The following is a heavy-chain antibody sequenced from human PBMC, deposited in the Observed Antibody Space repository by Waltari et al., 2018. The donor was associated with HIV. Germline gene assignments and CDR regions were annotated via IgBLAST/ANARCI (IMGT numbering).Heavy chain of an antibody. J-gene: IGHJ4*02. D-gene: IGHD4-17*01. CDR2: IIPRLGIT. CDR3: ATDGGTSVTTVTSGREDF. Sequence: QVHLVQSGAEVKKPGSSVKVSCKTSGGSFGNFPINWIRQAPGQGLEWMGRIIPRLGITNYEQKFQGRVTITADKSTNTAYMELSSLKSEDTAVYFCATDGGTSVTTVTSGREDFWGQGTLVTVSS. CDR1: GGSFGNFP. V-gene: IGHV1-69*02.